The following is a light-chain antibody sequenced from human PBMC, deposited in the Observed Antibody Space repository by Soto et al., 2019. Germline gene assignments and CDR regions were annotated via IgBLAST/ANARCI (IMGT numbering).Light chain of an antibody. J-gene: IGKJ5*01. CDR3: QQLNDYPIT. CDR2: AAS. CDR1: QGISSY. Sequence: DIQLTQSPSFLSASVGDRVTITCRASQGISSYLAWYQQKPGKAPKLLIYAASTLQSGVPSRFSGSGSGTEFTLTISSLQPEDFATYYCQQLNDYPITFGQGTRLDIK. V-gene: IGKV1-9*01.